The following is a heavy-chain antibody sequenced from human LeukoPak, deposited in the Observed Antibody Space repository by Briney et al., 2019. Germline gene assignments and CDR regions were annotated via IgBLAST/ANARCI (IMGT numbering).Heavy chain of an antibody. CDR2: ISSSGSTI. CDR1: GFTFSSYC. CDR3: ASAAAAGNP. Sequence: GGSLRLSCAASGFTFSSYCMDWVRQAPGKGLEWVSYISSSGSTIYYADSVKGRFTISRDNAKNSLYLQMNSLRAEDTAVYYCASAAAAGNPWGQGTLVTVSS. V-gene: IGHV3-48*04. J-gene: IGHJ5*02. D-gene: IGHD6-13*01.